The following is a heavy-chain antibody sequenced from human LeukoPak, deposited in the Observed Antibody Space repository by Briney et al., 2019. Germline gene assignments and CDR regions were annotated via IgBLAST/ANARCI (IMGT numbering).Heavy chain of an antibody. CDR3: ARGQNTIAIFGVVPYEFDP. CDR1: GYTFTSYD. J-gene: IGHJ5*02. D-gene: IGHD3-3*01. CDR2: MNHNSGNT. Sequence: GASVTVSCKASGYTFTSYDSNWVRQAPGQGLEWMGWMNHNSGNTGYAQNFQGRVTITRNSYISKAYMELSSLRSEDTAVYFCARGQNTIAIFGVVPYEFDPWGQGTLVTVSS. V-gene: IGHV1-8*02.